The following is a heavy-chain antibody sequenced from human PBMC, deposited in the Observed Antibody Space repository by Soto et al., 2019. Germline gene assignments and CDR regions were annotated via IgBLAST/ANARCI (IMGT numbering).Heavy chain of an antibody. CDR2: INPSGGST. CDR1: GYTFTSYY. J-gene: IGHJ6*02. D-gene: IGHD6-6*01. Sequence: VASVKVSCKASGYTFTSYYMHWVRQAPGQGLEWMGIINPSGGSTSYAQKFQGRVTMTRDTSTSTVYMELSSLRSEDTAVYYCARVNGRGSSYYGMDVWGQGTTVTVSS. CDR3: ARVNGRGSSYYGMDV. V-gene: IGHV1-46*01.